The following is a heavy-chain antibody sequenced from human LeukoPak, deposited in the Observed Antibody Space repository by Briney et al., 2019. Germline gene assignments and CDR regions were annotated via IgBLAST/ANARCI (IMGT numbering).Heavy chain of an antibody. J-gene: IGHJ4*02. V-gene: IGHV1-46*01. CDR2: INPSGGST. D-gene: IGHD5-24*01. CDR1: VYTFTSYY. CDR3: ASHRPFDGVPLDY. Sequence: ASVKVSCKASVYTFTSYYMHWVRQAPGQGLEWMGIINPSGGSTSYAQKFQGRVTMTRDTSTSTVYMELSSLRSEDTAVYYCASHRPFDGVPLDYWGQGTLVTVSS.